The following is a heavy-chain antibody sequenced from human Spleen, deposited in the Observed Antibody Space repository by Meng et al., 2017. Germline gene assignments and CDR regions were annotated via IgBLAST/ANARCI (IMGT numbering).Heavy chain of an antibody. Sequence: GGSLRLSCVVSGFTFSSYWMHWVRQDPGKGLVWVSRIDTDGSTTNYADSVKGRFTISRDNAKNSLYLQRNSLGAEDTAVYYCARDPAVTTRRWYFDLLGRGTLVTVSS. CDR3: ARDPAVTTRRWYFDL. J-gene: IGHJ2*01. D-gene: IGHD4-17*01. CDR1: GFTFSSYW. V-gene: IGHV3-74*01. CDR2: IDTDGSTT.